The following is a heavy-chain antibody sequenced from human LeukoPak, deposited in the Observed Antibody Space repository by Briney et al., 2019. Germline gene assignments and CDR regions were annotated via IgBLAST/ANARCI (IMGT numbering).Heavy chain of an antibody. CDR3: AHRRGFYDSSGYYPFYFDY. Sequence: SGPTLVNPTQTLTLTCSFSGFSLTTSGVSVGWIRQPPGKALEWLALIYWDDDKHYSPSLKSRLTITKDTSKNQVLLTMTNMDPVDTATYYCAHRRGFYDSSGYYPFYFDYWGQGTLVTVSS. V-gene: IGHV2-5*02. J-gene: IGHJ4*02. D-gene: IGHD3-22*01. CDR1: GFSLTTSGVS. CDR2: IYWDDDK.